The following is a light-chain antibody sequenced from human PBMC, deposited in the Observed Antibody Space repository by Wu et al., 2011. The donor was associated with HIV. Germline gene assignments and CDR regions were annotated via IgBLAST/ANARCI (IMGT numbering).Light chain of an antibody. CDR3: QRYGSSSYT. CDR2: GAS. V-gene: IGKV3-20*01. Sequence: EIVMTQSPATLSLSPGERATLSCRASQSVSSNYVAWYQQKPGQAPRLLIYGASNKATGIPDRFRGSGSGTDFTLTIRRLEPEDFATYYCQRYGSSSYTFGQG. J-gene: IGKJ2*01. CDR1: QSVSSNY.